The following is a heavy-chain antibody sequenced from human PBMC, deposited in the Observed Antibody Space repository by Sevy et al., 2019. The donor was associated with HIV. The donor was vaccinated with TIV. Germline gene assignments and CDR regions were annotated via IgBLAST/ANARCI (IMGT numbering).Heavy chain of an antibody. D-gene: IGHD5-18*01. CDR2: ISYDGSNK. J-gene: IGHJ6*02. Sequence: GGSLRLSCAASGFTFSSYGMHWVRQAPGKGLEWVAVISYDGSNKYYADSVKGRFTISRDNSKNTLYLQMNSLRAEDTAVCYCAKDGGYSYGYYYYGMDVWGQRTTVTVSS. CDR1: GFTFSSYG. CDR3: AKDGGYSYGYYYYGMDV. V-gene: IGHV3-30*18.